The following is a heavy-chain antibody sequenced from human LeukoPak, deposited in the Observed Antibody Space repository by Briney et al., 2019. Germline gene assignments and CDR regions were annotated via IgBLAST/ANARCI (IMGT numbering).Heavy chain of an antibody. CDR2: IIPIFGTA. V-gene: IGHV1-69*01. D-gene: IGHD3-3*01. Sequence: SVKVSCKASGGTFSSYAISWVRQAPGQGLEWMGGIIPIFGTANYAQKFQGRVTITADESTSTAYMELSSLRSEDTAVYYCARFLPKLGAFDIWGQGTMVTVSS. CDR1: GGTFSSYA. J-gene: IGHJ3*02. CDR3: ARFLPKLGAFDI.